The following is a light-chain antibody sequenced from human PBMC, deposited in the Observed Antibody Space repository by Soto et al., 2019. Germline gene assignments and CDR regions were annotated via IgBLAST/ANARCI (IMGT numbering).Light chain of an antibody. CDR3: QVWDSTSDLVV. CDR2: YDS. CDR1: NVGTKS. V-gene: IGLV3-21*04. Sequence: SYERTQPPSLSVAPGETATISCGGNNVGTKSVHWYQQKPGQAPVLVIYYDSDRPSGIPERFSGSISGDTATLTISRVAAGDEADYYCQVWDSTSDLVVFGGGTKLTVL. J-gene: IGLJ2*01.